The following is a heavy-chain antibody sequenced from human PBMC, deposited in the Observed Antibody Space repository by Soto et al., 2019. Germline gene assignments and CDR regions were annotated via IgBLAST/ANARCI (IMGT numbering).Heavy chain of an antibody. CDR2: INAGNGNT. D-gene: IGHD1-26*01. V-gene: IGHV1-3*01. CDR1: GYTFTSYA. J-gene: IGHJ5*02. Sequence: QVQLVQSGAEVKKPGASVKVSCKASGYTFTSYAMHWVRQAPGQRLEWMGWINAGNGNTKYSQKFQGRVTITRDTSASTAYMELSSLRSEDTAVYYCARHYGGSYWFDPWGQGTLVTVSS. CDR3: ARHYGGSYWFDP.